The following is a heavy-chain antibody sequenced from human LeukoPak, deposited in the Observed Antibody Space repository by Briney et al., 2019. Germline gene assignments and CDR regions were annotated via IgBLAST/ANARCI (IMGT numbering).Heavy chain of an antibody. V-gene: IGHV4-59*01. J-gene: IGHJ6*03. D-gene: IGHD4-11*01. CDR2: IYYSGST. CDR3: ARARTVTTYYYYYYMDV. CDR1: GGSISSYY. Sequence: PSETLSLTCTVSGGSISSYYWSWIRQPPGKGLEWIGYIYYSGSTNYNPSLKSRVTISVDTSKNQFSLKLSSVTAADTAVYYCARARTVTTYYYYYYMDVWGKGTTVTVSS.